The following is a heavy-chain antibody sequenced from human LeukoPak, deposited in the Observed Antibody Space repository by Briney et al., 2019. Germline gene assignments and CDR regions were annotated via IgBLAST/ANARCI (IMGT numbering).Heavy chain of an antibody. CDR3: VRGDYRDY. V-gene: IGHV3-23*01. J-gene: IGHJ4*02. CDR2: ISGSGGDT. CDR1: GFTFSDYA. Sequence: GGSLRLSCAASGFTFSDYAVNWVRQAPGKGLEWVSAISGSGGDTYYADSVKGRFTISRDNAKNSLYLEMNSLRADDTAVYYCVRGDYRDYWGQGTLVTVSS. D-gene: IGHD5-12*01.